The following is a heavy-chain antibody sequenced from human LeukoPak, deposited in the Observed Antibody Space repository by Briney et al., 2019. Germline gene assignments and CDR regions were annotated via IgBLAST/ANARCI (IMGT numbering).Heavy chain of an antibody. J-gene: IGHJ6*04. Sequence: ASVKVSCKASGYTFTNYYMHWVRQAPGQGLEWMGIINPSGSSTSYAQKFQGRVTMTRDMSTSTVYMELSSLRAEDTAVYYCAELGITMIGGVWGKGTTVTISS. V-gene: IGHV1-46*01. D-gene: IGHD3-10*02. CDR1: GYTFTNYY. CDR2: INPSGSST. CDR3: AELGITMIGGV.